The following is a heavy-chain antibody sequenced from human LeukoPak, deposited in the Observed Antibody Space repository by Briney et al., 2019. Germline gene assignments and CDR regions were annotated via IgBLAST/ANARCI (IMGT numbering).Heavy chain of an antibody. D-gene: IGHD1-26*01. CDR2: IKQDGSEK. CDR3: ARDMDSGPDFFDY. Sequence: GGSLRLSCVASGFTFSTYWMSWARQAPGKGLEWVANIKQDGSEKYYVDSVKGRFTISRDNAKNSLYLQMNSLRSDDTAVYYCARDMDSGPDFFDYWGLGTLVTVSS. CDR1: GFTFSTYW. V-gene: IGHV3-7*03. J-gene: IGHJ4*02.